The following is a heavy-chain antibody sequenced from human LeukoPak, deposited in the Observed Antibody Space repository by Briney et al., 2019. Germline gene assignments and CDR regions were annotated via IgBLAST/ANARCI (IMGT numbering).Heavy chain of an antibody. CDR2: ISSSSSYI. D-gene: IGHD2-15*01. CDR1: GFTLSSYS. CDR3: ARETVAATPDFDY. V-gene: IGHV3-21*01. Sequence: GGSLRLFCAACGFTLSSYSMNWVRQAPGGGLEWVSSISSSSSYIYYADSVKGRFPISRDNDKNSLYLQMNSLRAEDTAVYYCARETVAATPDFDYWGQGTLVTVSP. J-gene: IGHJ4*02.